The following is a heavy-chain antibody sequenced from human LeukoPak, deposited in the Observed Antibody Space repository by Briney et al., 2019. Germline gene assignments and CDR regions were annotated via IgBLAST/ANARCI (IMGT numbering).Heavy chain of an antibody. V-gene: IGHV3-33*01. CDR1: GFTFSSYG. CDR2: IWYDGSNK. Sequence: QPGRSLRLSCAASGFTFSSYGMHRVRQAPGKGLEWVAVIWYDGSNKYYADSVKGRFTISRDNSKNTLYLQMNSLRAEDTAVYYCARDRQVLDYWGQGTLVTVSS. D-gene: IGHD2-15*01. CDR3: ARDRQVLDY. J-gene: IGHJ4*02.